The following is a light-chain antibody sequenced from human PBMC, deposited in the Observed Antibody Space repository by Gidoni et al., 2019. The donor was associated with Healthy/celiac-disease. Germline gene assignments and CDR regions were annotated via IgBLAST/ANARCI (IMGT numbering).Light chain of an antibody. CDR2: AAC. V-gene: IGKV1-39*01. CDR3: QQSYSTPWT. CDR1: QSISIY. J-gene: IGKJ1*01. Sequence: IQMTQSSSSLSASVGDRVTITCRASQSISIYLNLYQQKPAKAPKLLIYAACSLQSGVPSRCSGSGSGKDFTLTSSSQQPEDFATYYCQQSYSTPWTFGQGTKVEIK.